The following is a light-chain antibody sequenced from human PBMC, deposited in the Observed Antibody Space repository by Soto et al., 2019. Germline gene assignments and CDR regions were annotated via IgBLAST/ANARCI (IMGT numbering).Light chain of an antibody. CDR1: SSDVGAYNY. J-gene: IGLJ1*01. CDR3: YSCSRSSGTRYV. Sequence: QSALTQPASVSGSPGQSITISCTGTSSDVGAYNYVSWYQQHPGQAPKLMIYDVSNRPSGVSDRFSGSKSGNTASLTISGLQAEDEDDYYCYSCSRSSGTRYVFGTGTKVTVL. V-gene: IGLV2-14*03. CDR2: DVS.